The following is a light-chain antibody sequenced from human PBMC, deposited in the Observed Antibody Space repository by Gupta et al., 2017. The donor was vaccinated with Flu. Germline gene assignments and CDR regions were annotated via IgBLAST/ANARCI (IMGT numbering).Light chain of an antibody. CDR1: SSDVGRSDS. Sequence: QSALTQPASVSGSLGQSTTIPCTGSSSDVGRSDSVSWYQQHPGTAPKLLIFDVSRRPSGVPGRFSGSKSGNTASLTISGLQADDETDYYCSSYTSISTFYVFGTGTRVTVL. CDR2: DVS. CDR3: SSYTSISTFYV. J-gene: IGLJ1*01. V-gene: IGLV2-14*03.